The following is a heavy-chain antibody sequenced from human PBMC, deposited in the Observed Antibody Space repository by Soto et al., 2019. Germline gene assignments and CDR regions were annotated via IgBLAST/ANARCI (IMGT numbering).Heavy chain of an antibody. CDR3: ARDGGVYDYSPFDY. Sequence: QVQLVQSGAEGKKPGSSVKVSCKASGGTFSSYAISWVRQAPGQGLEWMGGIIPIFGTADYAQKFQGRVTITAHESTSAAYMELSSLRYEDTAVYYCARDGGVYDYSPFDYWGQGTLVTVSS. CDR2: IIPIFGTA. CDR1: GGTFSSYA. V-gene: IGHV1-69*12. D-gene: IGHD4-4*01. J-gene: IGHJ4*02.